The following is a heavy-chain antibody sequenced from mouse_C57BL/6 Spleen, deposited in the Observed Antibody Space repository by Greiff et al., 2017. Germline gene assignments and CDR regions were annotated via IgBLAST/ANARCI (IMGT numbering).Heavy chain of an antibody. Sequence: QLQQPGAELVKPGASVKMSCKASGYTFTSYWITWVKQRPGQGLEWIGDIYPGSGSTNYNEKFKSKATLTVDTSSSTAYMQLSSLTSEDSAVYYCARRGNRDGDWFAYWGQGTLVTVSA. CDR2: IYPGSGST. CDR1: GYTFTSYW. J-gene: IGHJ3*01. V-gene: IGHV1-55*01. CDR3: ARRGNRDGDWFAY. D-gene: IGHD4-1*01.